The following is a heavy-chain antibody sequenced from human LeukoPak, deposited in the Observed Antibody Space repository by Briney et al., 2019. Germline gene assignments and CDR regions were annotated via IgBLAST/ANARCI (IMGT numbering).Heavy chain of an antibody. CDR2: IIPIFGTA. V-gene: IGHV1-69*05. CDR3: ARVAARDYYYYYYMDV. Sequence: GASVKVSCKASGGTFSSYAISWVRQAPGQGLEWMGGIIPIFGTANYAQKFQGRVTITTDESTSTAYMELSSLRSEDTAVYYCARVAARDYYYYYYMDVWGKGITVTVSS. CDR1: GGTFSSYA. D-gene: IGHD6-6*01. J-gene: IGHJ6*03.